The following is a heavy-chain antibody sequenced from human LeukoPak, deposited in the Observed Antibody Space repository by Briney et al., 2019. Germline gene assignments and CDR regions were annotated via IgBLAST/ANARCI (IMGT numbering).Heavy chain of an antibody. Sequence: GGSLRLSCAASGFTFSSYSMNWVRQAPGKGLEWVSSISSSSSYIYYADSVKGRFTSSRDNAKNSLYLQMNSLRADDTAVYYCARDRTGIAARYFDYWGQGTLVTVSS. CDR1: GFTFSSYS. J-gene: IGHJ4*02. CDR3: ARDRTGIAARYFDY. D-gene: IGHD6-6*01. CDR2: ISSSSSYI. V-gene: IGHV3-21*01.